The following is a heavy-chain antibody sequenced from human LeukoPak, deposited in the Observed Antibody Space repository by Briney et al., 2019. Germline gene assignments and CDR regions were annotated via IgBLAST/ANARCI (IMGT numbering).Heavy chain of an antibody. Sequence: GGSLRLSCAAPGLTFSSHWLHWVRHAPGKGLVWVSRITNDGSSTTYADSVKGRFTISRDNAKNSLYLQMNSLRAEDTAVYYCARVYYYDSSGYYMGAFNIWGQGRMVTVSS. D-gene: IGHD3-22*01. J-gene: IGHJ3*02. V-gene: IGHV3-74*01. CDR1: GLTFSSHW. CDR2: ITNDGSST. CDR3: ARVYYYDSSGYYMGAFNI.